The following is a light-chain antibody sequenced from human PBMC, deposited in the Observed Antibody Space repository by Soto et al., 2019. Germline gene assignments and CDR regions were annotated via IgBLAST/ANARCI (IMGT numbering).Light chain of an antibody. CDR1: SSDVGGYNY. V-gene: IGLV2-14*03. CDR2: DVN. Sequence: QSALTQPAFVSGSPGQSIAISCTGTSSDVGGYNYVSWYQQHPGRAPKLMIYDVNNRPSGVSDRFSGSKSANTASLTISGLQAEDEADYFCSSYTSSSTHVVFGGGTKLTVL. J-gene: IGLJ2*01. CDR3: SSYTSSSTHVV.